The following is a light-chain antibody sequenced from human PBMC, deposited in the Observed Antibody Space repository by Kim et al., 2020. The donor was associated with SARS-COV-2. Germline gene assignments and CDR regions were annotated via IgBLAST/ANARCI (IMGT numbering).Light chain of an antibody. CDR2: GAS. CDR3: QQYNEWPPLT. Sequence: EIVMTQSPATLSVSPGERATLSCRASQSVTSDLAWYQQKPGQAPRLLIYGASTRATGIPARFSGSGSGTEFTLTISSLQSEDCAIYYCQQYNEWPPLTFGGGTKVDIK. J-gene: IGKJ4*01. V-gene: IGKV3-15*01. CDR1: QSVTSD.